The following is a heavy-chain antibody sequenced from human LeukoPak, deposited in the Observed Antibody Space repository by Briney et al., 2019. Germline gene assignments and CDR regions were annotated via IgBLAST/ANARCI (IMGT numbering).Heavy chain of an antibody. Sequence: SETLSLTCTVSGGSISGYYWNWIRQPPGKGLEWIGYIYYNGVTNYNPSLKSRVTISIDTSKNQFSLRLSSVTAADTAIYYCARDAGPYYYAAGLDSWGQGTPIAVSS. J-gene: IGHJ4*02. V-gene: IGHV4-59*01. CDR2: IYYNGVT. D-gene: IGHD3-16*01. CDR1: GGSISGYY. CDR3: ARDAGPYYYAAGLDS.